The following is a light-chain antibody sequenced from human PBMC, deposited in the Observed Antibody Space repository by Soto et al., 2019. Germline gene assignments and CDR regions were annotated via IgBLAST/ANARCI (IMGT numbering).Light chain of an antibody. CDR2: EGS. CDR3: GSYTSTYVRI. J-gene: IGLJ1*01. Sequence: QSVLTQPASVSGSPGQSITISCTGTSSDVGSYNLVSWYQQHPGKAPKLMIYEGSKRPSGVSNRFSGSKSGNTASLTISGLQAADEADYYCGSYTSTYVRIFGTGTKVTVL. CDR1: SSDVGSYNL. V-gene: IGLV2-14*02.